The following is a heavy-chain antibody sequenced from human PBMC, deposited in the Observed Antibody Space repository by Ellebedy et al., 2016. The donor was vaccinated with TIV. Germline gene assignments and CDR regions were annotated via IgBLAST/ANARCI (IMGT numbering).Heavy chain of an antibody. J-gene: IGHJ3*01. Sequence: GGSLRLSCAASGFSFRHYWMSWVRQATGKGLEWVANMNQAGSEKYYVDSVQGRFTISRDNAKNSLYLQMNSLRAEDTAVYYCATDGSYGDYRSPTHAFEVWGQGTMVTVSS. CDR1: GFSFRHYW. V-gene: IGHV3-7*01. CDR2: MNQAGSEK. D-gene: IGHD4-17*01. CDR3: ATDGSYGDYRSPTHAFEV.